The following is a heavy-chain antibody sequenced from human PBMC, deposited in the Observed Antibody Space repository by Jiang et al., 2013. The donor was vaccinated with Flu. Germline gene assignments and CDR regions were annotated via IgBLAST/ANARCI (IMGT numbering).Heavy chain of an antibody. Sequence: GAEVKKPGASVKVSCKASGYTFTSYAMHWVRQAPGQRLEWMGWINAGNGNTKYSQKFQGRVTITRDTSASTAYMELSSLRSEDTAVYYCARSPGRSSSSWYEDYWGQGTLVTVSS. J-gene: IGHJ4*02. CDR2: INAGNGNT. CDR1: GYTFTSYA. D-gene: IGHD6-13*01. V-gene: IGHV1-3*01. CDR3: ARSPGRSSSSWYEDY.